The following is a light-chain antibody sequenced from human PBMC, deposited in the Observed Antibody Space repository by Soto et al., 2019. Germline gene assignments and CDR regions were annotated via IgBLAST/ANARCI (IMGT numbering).Light chain of an antibody. CDR3: MQGTHWPLT. CDR1: QSLVYSDGNTY. V-gene: IGKV2-30*01. CDR2: KVS. Sequence: DVVMTQSPLSLPVTLGQPASISCRSSQSLVYSDGNTYLSWFQQRPGQSPRRLFYKVSNRDSGVPDRFSGSGSGTDFTLKISRVEAEDVGFYYCMQGTHWPLTFGGGTKVEIK. J-gene: IGKJ4*01.